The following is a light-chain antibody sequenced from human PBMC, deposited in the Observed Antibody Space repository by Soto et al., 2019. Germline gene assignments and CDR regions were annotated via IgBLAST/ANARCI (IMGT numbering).Light chain of an antibody. V-gene: IGKV3-15*01. J-gene: IGKJ2*01. CDR3: QHYNNWPYT. CDR2: HAS. Sequence: EIVMTQSPATLSVSPGERATLSCRASQSVSSNLAWYQQKPGQAPRFLIFHASTRATGIQARFSGSGSGTEFTLTISSLQSEDFAVYYCQHYNNWPYTFGQGTKLEIK. CDR1: QSVSSN.